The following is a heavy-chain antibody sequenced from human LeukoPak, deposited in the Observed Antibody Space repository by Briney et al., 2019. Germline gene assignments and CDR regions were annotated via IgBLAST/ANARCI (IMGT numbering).Heavy chain of an antibody. D-gene: IGHD3-22*01. CDR3: ARAVTDTSLVDF. CDR1: GGSIGGDH. V-gene: IGHV4-4*08. CDR2: INPSGGT. J-gene: IGHJ4*02. Sequence: SETLSLTCTISGGSIGGDHWSWIRQAPGEGLEWIGYINPSGGTSYNPSLRSRVTISLNTPANQFSLRLTSVTAADTAVYYCARAVTDTSLVDFWGQGTLVAVSS.